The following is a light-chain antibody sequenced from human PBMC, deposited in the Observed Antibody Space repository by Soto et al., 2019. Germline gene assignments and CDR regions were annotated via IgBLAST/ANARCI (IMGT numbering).Light chain of an antibody. CDR3: QRYDSSLRAL. V-gene: IGLV1-40*01. J-gene: IGLJ3*02. CDR1: SCNIGAGYD. CDR2: GNS. Sequence: QSVLTQPPSLSGAPGQRVTISCTGSSCNIGAGYDVHWYQQLPGTAPKLLIYGNSNRPSGVPDRFSGSKSGTSASLAITGLLAEDEAAYYYQRYDSSLRALFGGGTKLTVL.